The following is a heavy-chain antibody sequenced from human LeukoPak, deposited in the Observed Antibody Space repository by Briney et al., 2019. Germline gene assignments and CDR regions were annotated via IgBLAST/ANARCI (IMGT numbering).Heavy chain of an antibody. Sequence: ASVKVSCKASGYTFTSYYMHWVRQAPGQGLEWMGIINPSGGSTSYAQKFQGRVTMTRDTSTSTVYMELSSLRSEEPGVYYCACRCSGAYSSSGWGQGTMVTVSS. D-gene: IGHD6-13*01. CDR1: GYTFTSYY. J-gene: IGHJ3*01. CDR2: INPSGGST. V-gene: IGHV1-46*01. CDR3: ACRCSGAYSSSG.